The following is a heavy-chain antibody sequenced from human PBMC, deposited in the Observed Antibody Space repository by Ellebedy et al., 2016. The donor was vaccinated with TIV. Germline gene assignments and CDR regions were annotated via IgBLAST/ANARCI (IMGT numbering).Heavy chain of an antibody. D-gene: IGHD7-27*01. Sequence: PGGSLRLSCAASGLTFSRYGMHWIRQAPDKGLEWVAVIWYDGSIKYLADSVKGRFTISRDHFNNTLYLPMNSLRAEDTAVYWCASWDFDYWGQGTLVTVSS. J-gene: IGHJ4*02. CDR1: GLTFSRYG. CDR2: IWYDGSIK. CDR3: ASWDFDY. V-gene: IGHV3-33*01.